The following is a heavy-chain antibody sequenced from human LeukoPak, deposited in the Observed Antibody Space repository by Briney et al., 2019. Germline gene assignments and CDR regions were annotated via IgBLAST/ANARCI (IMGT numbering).Heavy chain of an antibody. V-gene: IGHV3-49*04. J-gene: IGHJ5*02. CDR2: IRSKAYGGTT. CDR3: TRDPRITIFGVVPDP. D-gene: IGHD3-3*01. CDR1: GFTFSTYG. Sequence: GGSLRLSCAASGFTFSTYGMHWVRQAPGKGLEWVGFIRSKAYGGTTEYAASVKGRFTISRDDSKSIAYLQMNSLKTEDTAVYYCTRDPRITIFGVVPDPWGQGTLVTVSS.